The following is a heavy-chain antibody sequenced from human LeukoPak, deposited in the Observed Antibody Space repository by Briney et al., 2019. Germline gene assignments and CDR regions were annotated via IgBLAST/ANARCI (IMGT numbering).Heavy chain of an antibody. Sequence: ASVKVSCKVSGYTLTELSMHWVRQAPGKGLEWMGGFDPEDGETIYAQKFQGRVTMTEDTSTDTAYMELSSLRSEDTAVYYCARDYEPRRGWYGARDWYFDLWGRGTLVTVSS. CDR1: GYTLTELS. CDR2: FDPEDGET. V-gene: IGHV1-24*01. D-gene: IGHD6-19*01. J-gene: IGHJ2*01. CDR3: ARDYEPRRGWYGARDWYFDL.